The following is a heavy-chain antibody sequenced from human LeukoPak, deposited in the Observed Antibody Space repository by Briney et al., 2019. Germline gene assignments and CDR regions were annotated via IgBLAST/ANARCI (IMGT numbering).Heavy chain of an antibody. V-gene: IGHV4-30-2*01. CDR3: ASRCSSTSCYKSP. D-gene: IGHD2-2*02. CDR1: GGSISSGGYS. Sequence: PSETLSLTCAVSGGSISSGGYSWSWIRQPPGKGLEWIGYIYHSGSTYYNPSPKSRVTISVDRSKNQFTLKLSSVTAADTAVYYCASRCSSTSCYKSPWGQGTLVTVSS. CDR2: IYHSGST. J-gene: IGHJ5*02.